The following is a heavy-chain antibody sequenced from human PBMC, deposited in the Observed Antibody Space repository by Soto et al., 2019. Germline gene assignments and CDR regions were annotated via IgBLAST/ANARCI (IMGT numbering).Heavy chain of an antibody. V-gene: IGHV3-23*01. J-gene: IGHJ3*02. CDR3: AKVLYWRDIVVVVAAFGAFDI. CDR2: ISGSGGST. Sequence: PGGSLRLSCAASGFTFSSYAMSWVRQAPGKGLEWVSAISGSGGSTYYADSVKGRFTISRDNSKNTLYLQMNSLRAEDTAVYYCAKVLYWRDIVVVVAAFGAFDIWGQGTMVTVSS. CDR1: GFTFSSYA. D-gene: IGHD2-15*01.